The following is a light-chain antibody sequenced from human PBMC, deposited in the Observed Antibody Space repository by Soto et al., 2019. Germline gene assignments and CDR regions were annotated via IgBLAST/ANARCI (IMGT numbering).Light chain of an antibody. V-gene: IGKV3-11*01. CDR2: DAS. CDR1: QSVSSY. CDR3: QHYDSYSGT. Sequence: EIVLTQSPATLSLSPGERATLSCRASQSVSSYLAWYQQKPGQAPRLLIYDASNRATGIPARFSGSGSGTDFTLTINSLQPDDFSTYYCQHYDSYSGTFGPGTKVDIK. J-gene: IGKJ3*01.